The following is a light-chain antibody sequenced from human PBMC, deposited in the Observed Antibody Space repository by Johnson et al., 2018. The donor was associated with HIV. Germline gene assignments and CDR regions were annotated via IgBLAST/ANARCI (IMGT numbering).Light chain of an antibody. CDR3: GTWDSSLSAYV. J-gene: IGLJ1*01. V-gene: IGLV1-51*01. CDR2: DNN. Sequence: QSVLTQPPSVSAAPGQKVTIYCSGSSSNIGNNYVSWYQQLPGTAPKLLIYDNNKRPSGIPDRFSGSKSGTSATLGITGLQTGDEADYYCGTWDSSLSAYVFGTGTKFTVL. CDR1: SSNIGNNY.